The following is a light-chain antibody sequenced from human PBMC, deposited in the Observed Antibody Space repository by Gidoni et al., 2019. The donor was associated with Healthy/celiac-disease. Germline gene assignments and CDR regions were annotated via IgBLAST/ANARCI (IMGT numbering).Light chain of an antibody. CDR2: DAS. CDR1: QSISSW. CDR3: QQYNSYPYT. V-gene: IGKV1-5*01. Sequence: DIQRTQSPATLSASVGDRVTITGPASQSISSWLAWYQQKPGKAPKLLIYDASSLESGVPSRFSGSGSGTVFTLTISSLHPDDFATYYCQQYNSYPYTFGQGTKLEIK. J-gene: IGKJ2*01.